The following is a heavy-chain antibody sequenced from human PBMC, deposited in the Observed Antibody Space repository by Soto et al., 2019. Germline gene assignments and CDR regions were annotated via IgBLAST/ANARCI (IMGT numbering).Heavy chain of an antibody. CDR3: ARIYYDFWSGYYGQFDP. CDR1: GGSISSSRYY. V-gene: IGHV4-39*01. J-gene: IGHJ5*02. CDR2: IYYSGST. D-gene: IGHD3-3*01. Sequence: QLQLQESGPGLVKPSETLSLTCTVSGGSISSSRYYWGWIRQPPGKGLEWIGSIYYSGSTYYNPSLKSRVTISVDTSKNQFSLKLSSVTAADTAVYYCARIYYDFWSGYYGQFDPWGQGTLVTVSS.